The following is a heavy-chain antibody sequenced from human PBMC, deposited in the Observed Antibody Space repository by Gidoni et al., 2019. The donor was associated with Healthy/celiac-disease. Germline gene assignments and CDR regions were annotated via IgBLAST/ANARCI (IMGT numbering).Heavy chain of an antibody. CDR3: VKGSEIWGYYYDSSGYYHEYFQH. J-gene: IGHJ1*01. CDR2: ISSNGGST. D-gene: IGHD3-22*01. V-gene: IGHV3-64D*08. CDR1: GFTFRSYA. Sequence: EVQLVESGGGLVQPGGSLRLSCSASGFTFRSYAMHWVRQAPGKGLEYVSAISSNGGSTYYADSVKGRFTISRDNSKNTLYLQMSSLRAEDTAVYYCVKGSEIWGYYYDSSGYYHEYFQHWGQGTLVTVSS.